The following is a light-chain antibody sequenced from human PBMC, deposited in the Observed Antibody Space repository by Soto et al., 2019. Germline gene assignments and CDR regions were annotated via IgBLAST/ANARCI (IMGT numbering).Light chain of an antibody. J-gene: IGKJ2*01. CDR1: QSVSSN. CDR3: QQYNNWPPKYT. Sequence: EIVMTQSPVTLSVSPGERATLSCRASQSVSSNLAWYQQKPGQAPRLLIYGASTRATGIPARFSGSGSWTEFTLTISSLQSEDFAVYYCQQYNNWPPKYTFGQGTKLEIK. V-gene: IGKV3-15*01. CDR2: GAS.